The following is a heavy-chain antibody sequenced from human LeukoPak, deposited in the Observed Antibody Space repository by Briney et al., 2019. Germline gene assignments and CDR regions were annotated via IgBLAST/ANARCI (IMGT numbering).Heavy chain of an antibody. Sequence: SETLSLTCAVYGGSFSGYYWSWIRQPPGKGLEWIGEINHSGSTNYNPSLTSRVTISVDTSKNQFSLKLSSVTAADTAVYYCARRGFVVVPAAGGGEGWFAPWGQGTLVTVPS. V-gene: IGHV4-34*01. CDR1: GGSFSGYY. CDR3: ARRGFVVVPAAGGGEGWFAP. D-gene: IGHD2-2*01. J-gene: IGHJ5*02. CDR2: INHSGST.